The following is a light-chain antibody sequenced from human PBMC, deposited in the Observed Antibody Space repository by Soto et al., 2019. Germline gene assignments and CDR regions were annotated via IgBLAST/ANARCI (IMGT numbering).Light chain of an antibody. CDR3: QQYGSSPPELT. CDR1: QSVSSSS. V-gene: IGKV3-20*01. Sequence: EIVLTQSPGTLSLSPGERATLSCRASQSVSSSSLAWYQQKPGQAPRLIIYGASSRATGIPDRFSGRGSGTDFTLTIGRLEPEDFAVYYCQQYGSSPPELTFGGGTKVDIK. CDR2: GAS. J-gene: IGKJ4*01.